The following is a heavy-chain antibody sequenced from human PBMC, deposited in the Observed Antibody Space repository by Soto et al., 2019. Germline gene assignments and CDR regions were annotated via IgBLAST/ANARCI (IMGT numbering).Heavy chain of an antibody. Sequence: SETLSLTCTVSGGSISSYYWSWIRQPPGKGLEWIGYIYYSGSTNYNPSLKSRVTISVDTSKNQFSLKLSSVTAADTAVYYCARRVDCSGGSCYSFYYYYGMDVWGQGTTVTVSS. CDR3: ARRVDCSGGSCYSFYYYYGMDV. J-gene: IGHJ6*02. D-gene: IGHD2-15*01. V-gene: IGHV4-59*08. CDR1: GGSISSYY. CDR2: IYYSGST.